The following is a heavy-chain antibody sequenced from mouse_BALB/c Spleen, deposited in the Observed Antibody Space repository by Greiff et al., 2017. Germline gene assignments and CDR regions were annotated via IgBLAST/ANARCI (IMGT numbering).Heavy chain of an antibody. D-gene: IGHD2-4*01. CDR3: ARAEITTFYYAMDY. Sequence: EVKLMESGGGLVKLGGSLKLSCAASGFTFSSYYMSWVRQTPEKRLELVAAINSNGGSTYYPDTVKGRFTISRDNAKNTLYLQMSSLKSEDTALYYCARAEITTFYYAMDYWGQGTSVTVSS. J-gene: IGHJ4*01. CDR2: INSNGGST. CDR1: GFTFSSYY. V-gene: IGHV5-6-2*01.